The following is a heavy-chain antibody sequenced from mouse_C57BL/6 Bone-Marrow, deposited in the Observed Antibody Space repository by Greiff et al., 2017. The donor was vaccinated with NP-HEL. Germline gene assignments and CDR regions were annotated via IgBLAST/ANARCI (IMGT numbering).Heavy chain of an antibody. Sequence: VQLQQSGAELVRPGTSVKMSCKASGYTFTNYWIGWAKQRPGHGLEWIGDIYPGGGYTNYNEKFKGKATLTADKSSSTAYMQFSSLTSEDSAIYYCARAHYYRGPMDYWGQGTSVTVSS. CDR1: GYTFTNYW. D-gene: IGHD2-1*01. CDR2: IYPGGGYT. J-gene: IGHJ4*01. CDR3: ARAHYYRGPMDY. V-gene: IGHV1-63*01.